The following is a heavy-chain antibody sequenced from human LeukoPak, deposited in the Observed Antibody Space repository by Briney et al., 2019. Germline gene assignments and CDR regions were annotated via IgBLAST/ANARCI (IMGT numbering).Heavy chain of an antibody. CDR3: AKTRQDYYDSSGYAFDI. CDR1: GFTFSTYG. J-gene: IGHJ3*02. D-gene: IGHD3-22*01. CDR2: IWYDGTNK. Sequence: PGGSLRLSCAASGFTFSTYGMHWVRQAPGKGLEWVALIWYDGTNKYYGDSVKGRFTISRDNSKNTLCLQMNSLRAEDTAVYYCAKTRQDYYDSSGYAFDIWGQGTMVIVSS. V-gene: IGHV3-33*03.